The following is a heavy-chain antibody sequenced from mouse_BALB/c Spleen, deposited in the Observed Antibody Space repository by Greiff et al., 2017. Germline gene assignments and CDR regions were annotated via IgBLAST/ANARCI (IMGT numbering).Heavy chain of an antibody. J-gene: IGHJ4*01. Sequence: EVQLVESGGGLVKPGGSLKLSCAASGFTFSSYAMSWVRQTPEKRLEWVASISSGGSTYYPDSVKGRFTISRDNARNILYLQMSSLRSEDTAMYYCARDWITTVVDYAMDYWGQGTSVTVSS. CDR2: ISSGGST. CDR1: GFTFSSYA. D-gene: IGHD1-1*01. V-gene: IGHV5-6-5*01. CDR3: ARDWITTVVDYAMDY.